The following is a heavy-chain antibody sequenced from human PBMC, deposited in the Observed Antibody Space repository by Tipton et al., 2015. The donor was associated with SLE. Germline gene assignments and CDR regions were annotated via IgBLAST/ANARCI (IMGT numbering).Heavy chain of an antibody. CDR1: GGSISSSSYY. CDR3: ARTPGYCTNGVCYGPPHFFDY. V-gene: IGHV4-39*07. D-gene: IGHD2-8*01. CDR2: IYYSGST. J-gene: IGHJ4*02. Sequence: TLSLTCTVSGGSISSSSYYWGWIRQPPGKGLEGIGSIYYSGSTYYNPSLKSRVTISVDTSKNQFSLKLSSVTAADTAVYYCARTPGYCTNGVCYGPPHFFDYWGQGTLVTVSS.